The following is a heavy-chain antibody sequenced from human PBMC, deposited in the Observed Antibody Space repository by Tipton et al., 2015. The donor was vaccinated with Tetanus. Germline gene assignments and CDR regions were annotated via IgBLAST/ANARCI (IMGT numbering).Heavy chain of an antibody. J-gene: IGHJ1*01. CDR3: ARQDTLNYYYVGYFHD. D-gene: IGHD3-22*01. CDR1: GGSIRSGGYY. Sequence: TLSLTCTVSGGSIRSGGYYWTWIRQHPERGLEWLGYIYYTGNTYYNPSLKSRVTISVDTSKNQFSLQLRSVTAADTAVYYCARQDTLNYYYVGYFHDWGQGTLVTVSS. CDR2: IYYTGNT. V-gene: IGHV4-30-4*01.